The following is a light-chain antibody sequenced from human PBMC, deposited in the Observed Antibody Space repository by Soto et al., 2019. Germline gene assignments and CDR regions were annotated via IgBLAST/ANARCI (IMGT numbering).Light chain of an antibody. Sequence: TQSPSPLAASLPDIVTMTCPASQTIATYVNWYRKKSGAAHELLIYDASTLQSGVPSRFRGGASGTDFTLTISRLEPEDFAVYYCQQYGRSRTFGQGTKVDIK. J-gene: IGKJ1*01. V-gene: IGKV1-39*01. CDR2: DAS. CDR3: QQYGRSRT. CDR1: QTIATY.